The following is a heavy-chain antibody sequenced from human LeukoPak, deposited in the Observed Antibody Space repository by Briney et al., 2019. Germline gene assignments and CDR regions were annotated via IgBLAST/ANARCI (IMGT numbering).Heavy chain of an antibody. Sequence: SSETLSLTCTVSGGSISGYFCSWIRQSAGKGLEWIGRIYSSGSTNYNPSFKSRVTMSVDTSNNQFSLKLNSVTAADTALYYCVRELSSWPNWLDPWGQGTLVTVSS. CDR2: IYSSGST. CDR3: VRELSSWPNWLDP. CDR1: GGSISGYF. D-gene: IGHD6-13*01. J-gene: IGHJ5*02. V-gene: IGHV4-4*07.